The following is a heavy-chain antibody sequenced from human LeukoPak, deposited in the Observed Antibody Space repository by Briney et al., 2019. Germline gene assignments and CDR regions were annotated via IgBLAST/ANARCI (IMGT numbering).Heavy chain of an antibody. D-gene: IGHD5-18*01. CDR1: GFSFGSYG. J-gene: IGHJ4*02. CDR2: ISGNGGTT. Sequence: GGSLRLSCAASGFSFGSYGLSWVRQAPGKGPQWVSYISGNGGTTHYADSVKGRFTISRDNSKNTLYLQMNSLRAEDTAVYYCARDPRGYSYGLDYWGQGTLVTVSS. CDR3: ARDPRGYSYGLDY. V-gene: IGHV3-23*01.